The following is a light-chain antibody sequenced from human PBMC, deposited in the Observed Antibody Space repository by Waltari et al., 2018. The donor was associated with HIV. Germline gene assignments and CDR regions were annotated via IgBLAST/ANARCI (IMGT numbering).Light chain of an antibody. CDR1: S. CDR3: QSYDNNDVI. CDR2: EDN. Sequence: FVLTQPHSVSESPGKTVTISCTRNSSPTTVIYEDNQRPSGVPDRFSGSIDSSSNSAALTISGLETDDEADYYCQSYDNNDVIFGGGTRLTVL. V-gene: IGLV6-57*01. J-gene: IGLJ2*01.